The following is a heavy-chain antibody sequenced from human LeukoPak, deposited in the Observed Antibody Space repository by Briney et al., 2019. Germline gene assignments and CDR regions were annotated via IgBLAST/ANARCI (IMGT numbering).Heavy chain of an antibody. CDR2: IYYSGST. J-gene: IGHJ4*02. Sequence: PSETLSLTCAVSGGSISSSSYYWDWIRQPPGKGLEWIASIYYSGSTYYNPSLKSRVTISVDTSKNQFSLKLSSVTAADTAVYYCAREGGIAAARYFDYWGQGTLVTVSS. CDR1: GGSISSSSYY. CDR3: AREGGIAAARYFDY. D-gene: IGHD6-13*01. V-gene: IGHV4-39*07.